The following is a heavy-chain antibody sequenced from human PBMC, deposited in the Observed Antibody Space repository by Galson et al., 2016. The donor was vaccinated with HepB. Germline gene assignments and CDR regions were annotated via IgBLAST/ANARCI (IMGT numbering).Heavy chain of an antibody. J-gene: IGHJ4*02. CDR3: ARDVQHRFDS. Sequence: SVKVSCKASGYTFTTSGISWVRQAPGQGLEWMGWISTYSGNTKYAQKFQRGLTLTTDSSTTTAYMELRSLRFDDTALYYCARDVQHRFDSWGQGTLVTVSS. V-gene: IGHV1-18*01. CDR1: GYTFTTSG. CDR2: ISTYSGNT.